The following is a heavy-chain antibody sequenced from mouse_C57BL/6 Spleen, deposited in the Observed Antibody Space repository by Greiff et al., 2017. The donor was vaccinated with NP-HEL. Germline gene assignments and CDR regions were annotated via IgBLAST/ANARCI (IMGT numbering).Heavy chain of an antibody. CDR2: ISSGGSYT. V-gene: IGHV5-6*01. CDR1: GFTFSSYG. J-gene: IGHJ1*03. D-gene: IGHD1-1*01. Sequence: EVQVVESGGDLVKPGGSLKLSCAASGFTFSSYGMSWVRQTPDKRLEWVATISSGGSYTYYPDSVKGRFTISRDNAKNTLYLQMSSLKSEDTAMYYCARQRSYYYGSRGYFDVWGTGTTVTVSS. CDR3: ARQRSYYYGSRGYFDV.